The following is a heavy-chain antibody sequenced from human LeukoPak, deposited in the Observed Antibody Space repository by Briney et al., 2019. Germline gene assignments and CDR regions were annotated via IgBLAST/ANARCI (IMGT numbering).Heavy chain of an antibody. CDR3: ASNGFGEFDYFDY. V-gene: IGHV1-69*13. D-gene: IGHD3-10*01. CDR2: IIPIFGTA. Sequence: ASVKVSCKASGGTFSSYAINWVRQAPGQGLKWMGGIIPIFGTANYAQKFQGRVTITADESTSTAYMELSSLRSEDTAVYYCASNGFGEFDYFDYWGQGTLVTVSS. CDR1: GGTFSSYA. J-gene: IGHJ4*02.